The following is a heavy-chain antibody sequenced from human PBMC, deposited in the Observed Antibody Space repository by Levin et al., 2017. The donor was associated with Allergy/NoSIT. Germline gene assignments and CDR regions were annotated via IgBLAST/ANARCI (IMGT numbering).Heavy chain of an antibody. J-gene: IGHJ5*02. D-gene: IGHD3-16*01. Sequence: GGSLRLSCGASGFIFSSFWMHWVRQAPGKGLVWVSRVNSDGSGTSYADSVKGRFTISRDNAKNTLYLQMNSLRAGDTAVYYFARELTGRFDPWGHGTLVTVSS. CDR1: GFIFSSFW. CDR3: ARELTGRFDP. CDR2: VNSDGSGT. V-gene: IGHV3-74*01.